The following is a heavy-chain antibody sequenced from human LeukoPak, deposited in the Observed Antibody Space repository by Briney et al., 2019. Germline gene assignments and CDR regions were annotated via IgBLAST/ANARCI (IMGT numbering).Heavy chain of an antibody. D-gene: IGHD3-10*01. J-gene: IGHJ4*02. Sequence: PGGSLRLSCAASGFTFSSYSMNWVRQAPGKGLEWVSYISSSSSTIYYADSVKGRFTISKDNAKNSLYLQMNSLRAEDTTVYYCARDPTYYYGSGTFDYWGQGTLVTVSS. CDR3: ARDPTYYYGSGTFDY. CDR2: ISSSSSTI. CDR1: GFTFSSYS. V-gene: IGHV3-48*01.